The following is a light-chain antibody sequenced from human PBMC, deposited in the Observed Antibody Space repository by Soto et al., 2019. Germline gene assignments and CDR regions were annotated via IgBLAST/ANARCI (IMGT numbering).Light chain of an antibody. Sequence: IQLTQSPSSPSASLGDSVTITCRASQGISSFLAWYQQKPGKAPKLLIYAASTLQSGVPSRFSGSGSGTDFTLTISSLQPEDFATYFCQQLNSYPITFGQGTRLEIK. CDR3: QQLNSYPIT. V-gene: IGKV1-9*01. CDR2: AAS. CDR1: QGISSF. J-gene: IGKJ5*01.